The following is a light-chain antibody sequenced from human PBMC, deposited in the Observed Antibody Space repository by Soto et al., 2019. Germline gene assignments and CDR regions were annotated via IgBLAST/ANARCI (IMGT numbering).Light chain of an antibody. CDR3: QQYYSTPRGT. Sequence: DIVMTQSPVSLAVSLGERATINCKSSQSVLYSSNNKNYLAWYQQKPGQPPKLLIYWASTRESGVPDRFSGSGSGTDFTLTISSLQAEDVAVYYCQQYYSTPRGTFGQGTKVEIK. V-gene: IGKV4-1*01. J-gene: IGKJ1*01. CDR1: QSVLYSSNNKNY. CDR2: WAS.